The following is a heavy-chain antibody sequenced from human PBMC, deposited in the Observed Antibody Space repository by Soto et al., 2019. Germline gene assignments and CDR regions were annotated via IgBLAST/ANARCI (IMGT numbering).Heavy chain of an antibody. CDR3: AKEGYGDDGGIDY. CDR1: GFTFSTYA. Sequence: EVQLLESGGGLVQPGGSLRLSCAASGFTFSTYAMIWVRQAPGKGLGGVSVITGSGGSTYYADSVKGRFTISRDTSKNTLFLQMNSLRAEDTAVYYCAKEGYGDDGGIDYWGQGTMVTVSS. J-gene: IGHJ4*02. V-gene: IGHV3-23*01. D-gene: IGHD4-17*01. CDR2: ITGSGGST.